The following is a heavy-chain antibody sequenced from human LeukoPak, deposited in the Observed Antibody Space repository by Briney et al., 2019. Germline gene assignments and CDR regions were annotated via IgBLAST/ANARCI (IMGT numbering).Heavy chain of an antibody. CDR1: GFTFSSYW. CDR3: ARVHGAAHVRVSWFDP. V-gene: IGHV3-7*01. D-gene: IGHD3-10*01. CDR2: IQQDGSEK. J-gene: IGHJ5*02. Sequence: GGSLRLSCAASGFTFSSYWMSWVRQAPGKGLEWVANIQQDGSEKYYVDSVKGRFTISRDNAKNSLYLQMNSLRAEDTAVYYCARVHGAAHVRVSWFDPWGQGTLVTVSS.